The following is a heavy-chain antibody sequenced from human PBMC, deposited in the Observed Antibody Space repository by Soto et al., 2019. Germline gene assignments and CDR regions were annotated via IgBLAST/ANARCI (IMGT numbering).Heavy chain of an antibody. CDR3: ARVREYSGGLDV. CDR1: GFTFSSYA. D-gene: IGHD3-10*01. V-gene: IGHV3-30-3*01. Sequence: GGSLRPSWAASGFTFSSYAMHWVRQAPGKGLEWVAVISYDGSNKYYADTVKGRFTISRDNSKNTLYLQMNSLRAEDTAVYYCARVREYSGGLDVWGQGTTVTVSS. CDR2: ISYDGSNK. J-gene: IGHJ6*02.